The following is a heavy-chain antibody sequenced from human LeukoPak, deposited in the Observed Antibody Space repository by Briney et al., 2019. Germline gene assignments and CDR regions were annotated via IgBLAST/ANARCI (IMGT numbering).Heavy chain of an antibody. D-gene: IGHD5-18*01. V-gene: IGHV3-9*01. CDR1: GFTFDDYA. Sequence: GRSLRLSCAASGFTFDDYAMHWVRQAPGKGLEWVSGISWNSGSIGYADSVKGRFTISRDNSKNTLYLQMNSLRAEDTAVYYCASARHGYSYGFYGMDVWGQGTTVTVSS. J-gene: IGHJ6*02. CDR3: ASARHGYSYGFYGMDV. CDR2: ISWNSGSI.